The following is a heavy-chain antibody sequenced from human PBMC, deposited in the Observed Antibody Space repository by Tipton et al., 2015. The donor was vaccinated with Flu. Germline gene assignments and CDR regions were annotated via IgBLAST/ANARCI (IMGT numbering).Heavy chain of an antibody. D-gene: IGHD4-17*01. Sequence: SLRLSCAASGFTFTSYSMNWVRQAPGKGLEWVSSISSSSDYIYYADSVEGRFTISRDNAKLSLHLQMNSLRAEDTAVYYCARDRYGDYAIAYWGQGPLVTVSS. CDR2: ISSSSDYI. CDR1: GFTFTSYS. J-gene: IGHJ4*02. V-gene: IGHV3-21*01. CDR3: ARDRYGDYAIAY.